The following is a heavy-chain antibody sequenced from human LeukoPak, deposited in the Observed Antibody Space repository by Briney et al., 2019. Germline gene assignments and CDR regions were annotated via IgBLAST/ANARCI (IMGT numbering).Heavy chain of an antibody. V-gene: IGHV3-21*01. Sequence: GGSLRLSCEASGFTFNTYSMNWVRQAPGKGLEWVSSINSSSSYIYYADSVKGRFTISRDNAKNSLYLQMNSLRAEDTAVYYCAREGILRSYDILTGYDYWGQGTLVTVSS. CDR1: GFTFNTYS. CDR3: AREGILRSYDILTGYDY. J-gene: IGHJ4*02. CDR2: INSSSSYI. D-gene: IGHD3-9*01.